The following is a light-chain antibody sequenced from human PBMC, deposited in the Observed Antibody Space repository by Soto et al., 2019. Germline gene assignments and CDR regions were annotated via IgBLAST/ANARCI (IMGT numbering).Light chain of an antibody. Sequence: IQLTQSPSSLSASVGDRVTITCRASQGISSNLAWYQQKPGEAPKLLINAASTLQSGVPSRFSGSGSGTDFALTISSLQTEDFATYYCQQLNSYPITFGQGTRLEIK. CDR1: QGISSN. CDR3: QQLNSYPIT. V-gene: IGKV1-9*01. CDR2: AAS. J-gene: IGKJ5*01.